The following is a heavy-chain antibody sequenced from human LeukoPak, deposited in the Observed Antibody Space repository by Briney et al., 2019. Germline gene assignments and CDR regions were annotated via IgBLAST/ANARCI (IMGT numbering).Heavy chain of an antibody. CDR3: ARDKNGYYYDSSGYYSFDY. D-gene: IGHD3-22*01. J-gene: IGHJ4*02. Sequence: GASVKVSCKASVCTFSIYAISWVRQAPGQGLEWMGRIIPIFGTANYAQKFQGRVTITADKSTSTAYMELSSLRSEDTAVYYCARDKNGYYYDSSGYYSFDYWGQGTLVTVSS. CDR2: IIPIFGTA. CDR1: VCTFSIYA. V-gene: IGHV1-69*06.